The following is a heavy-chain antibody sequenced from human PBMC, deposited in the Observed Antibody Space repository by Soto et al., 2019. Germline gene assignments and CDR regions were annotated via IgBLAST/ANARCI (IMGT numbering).Heavy chain of an antibody. D-gene: IGHD2-8*01. CDR3: AENGPPPYYYDGMDV. V-gene: IGHV1-18*01. J-gene: IGHJ6*02. CDR2: ISGYNGDT. Sequence: QGQLVQSGAEVKKPGASVKVSCKASGYTFTSYGISWVRQAPGQGLEWMGWISGYNGDTNYAQKFQGRVTMTVDTSTTTAFMELTSLTSDDRAVDYCAENGPPPYYYDGMDVWGQGTTVT. CDR1: GYTFTSYG.